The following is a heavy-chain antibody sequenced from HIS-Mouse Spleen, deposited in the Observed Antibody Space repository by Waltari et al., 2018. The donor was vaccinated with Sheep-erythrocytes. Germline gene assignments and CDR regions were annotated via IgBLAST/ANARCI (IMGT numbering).Heavy chain of an antibody. CDR1: GFTFSSYG. CDR3: AKDGGGNWFDP. D-gene: IGHD3-10*01. CDR2: ISYDGSNK. Sequence: QVQLVESGGGVVQPGRSLRLSCAASGFTFSSYGMHWVRQAPGKGLEWVVVISYDGSNKYYADSVKGRFTISRDKSKNTVYLQMNSLRAEDTAVYYCAKDGGGNWFDPWGQGTLVTVSS. V-gene: IGHV3-30*18. J-gene: IGHJ5*02.